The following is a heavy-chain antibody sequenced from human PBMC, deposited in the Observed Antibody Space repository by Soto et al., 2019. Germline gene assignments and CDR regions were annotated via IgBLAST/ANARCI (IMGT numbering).Heavy chain of an antibody. CDR1: GGTISSGDYY. CDR2: IFYSGGA. CDR3: ANLFDSNAKFDY. D-gene: IGHD3-22*01. Sequence: PSETLSLTCTVSGGTISSGDYYWSWIRQSPGKGLEWIGRIFYSGGAFYNPSLRSRLTLSVDTSKNQFSLRLTSVTAADTAVYYCANLFDSNAKFDYWGQGALVTVSS. J-gene: IGHJ4*02. V-gene: IGHV4-30-4*01.